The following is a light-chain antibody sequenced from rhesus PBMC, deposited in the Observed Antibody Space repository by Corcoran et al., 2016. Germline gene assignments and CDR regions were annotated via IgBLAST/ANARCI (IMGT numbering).Light chain of an antibody. V-gene: IGKV1-74*01. CDR2: KAS. CDR1: ENVNNY. J-gene: IGKJ2*01. CDR3: QHGYGTPYS. Sequence: DIQMTQSPSSLSASVGDRVTITCRASENVNNYLNWYQQKPGKAPKLLSYKASTLQSGDPSRFSGSGSGTDYTFTISSLQPEDVATYYCQHGYGTPYSFGQGTKVEIK.